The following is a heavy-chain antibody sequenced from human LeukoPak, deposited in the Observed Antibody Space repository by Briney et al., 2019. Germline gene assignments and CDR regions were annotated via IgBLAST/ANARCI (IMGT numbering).Heavy chain of an antibody. J-gene: IGHJ5*02. V-gene: IGHV4-59*01. CDR2: IYYSGST. CDR3: ARVRTRIYSGYDKRVNWFDP. D-gene: IGHD5-12*01. CDR1: GGSISSDY. Sequence: SETLSLTCTVSGGSISSDYWSWIRQPPGKGLEWIGYIYYSGSTNNNPSLKSRVTISVDTSKNQFSLKLSSLTAADTAVYYCARVRTRIYSGYDKRVNWFDPWGQGTLVTVSS.